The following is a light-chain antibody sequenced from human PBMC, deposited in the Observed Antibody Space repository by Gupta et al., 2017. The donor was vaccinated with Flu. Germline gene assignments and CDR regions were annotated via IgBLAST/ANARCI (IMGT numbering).Light chain of an antibody. Sequence: TLSLSPGERATLSCRASQSVSSSYLAWYQQKPGQAPRLLIYGASSRATGIPDRFSGSGSGTDFTLTISRREPEDFAVYYCQQYGSSPRGTFGQGTKLEIK. V-gene: IGKV3-20*01. CDR3: QQYGSSPRGT. CDR1: QSVSSSY. J-gene: IGKJ2*01. CDR2: GAS.